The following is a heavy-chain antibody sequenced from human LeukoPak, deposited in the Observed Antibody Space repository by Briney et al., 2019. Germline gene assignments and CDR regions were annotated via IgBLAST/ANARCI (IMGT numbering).Heavy chain of an antibody. Sequence: GGSLRLSCAASGFTFSSYGMSWVRQAPGKGLEWVSSITSISSYIYYADSVKGRFTISRDNAKNSLFLQMNSLTAEDTAVYYCARDPYSGGYWSYYYYYMDVWGKGTTVTISS. D-gene: IGHD1-26*01. J-gene: IGHJ6*03. CDR2: ITSISSYI. V-gene: IGHV3-21*01. CDR1: GFTFSSYG. CDR3: ARDPYSGGYWSYYYYYMDV.